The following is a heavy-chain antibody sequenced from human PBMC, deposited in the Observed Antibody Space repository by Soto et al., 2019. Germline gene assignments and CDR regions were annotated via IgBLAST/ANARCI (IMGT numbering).Heavy chain of an antibody. CDR1: GYTSTSYD. CDR3: ARGSYYDFWSGPNPRAFDI. J-gene: IGHJ3*02. D-gene: IGHD3-3*01. Sequence: GASVKVSCKASGYTSTSYDINWVRQATGQGLEWMGWMNPNSGNTGYAQKFQGRVTMTRNTSISTAYMELSSLRSEDTAVYYCARGSYYDFWSGPNPRAFDIWGQGTMVTVSS. CDR2: MNPNSGNT. V-gene: IGHV1-8*01.